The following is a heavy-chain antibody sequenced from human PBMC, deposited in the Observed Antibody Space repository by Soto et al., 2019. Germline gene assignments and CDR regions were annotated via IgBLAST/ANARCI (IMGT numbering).Heavy chain of an antibody. CDR2: TIPLFGTA. CDR1: RGTFSTYA. J-gene: IGHJ2*01. V-gene: IGHV1-69*13. D-gene: IGHD6-19*01. Sequence: QVQLVQSGAEVKKPGSSVKVSCKAARGTFSTYAINWVRQAPGQGLEWMGGTIPLFGTANYAQKFQGRVMITADESPSAAYMDLSGLRSEDTAVYYCAQTLGSAVAGPGRFDLWGRRTLITVSS. CDR3: AQTLGSAVAGPGRFDL.